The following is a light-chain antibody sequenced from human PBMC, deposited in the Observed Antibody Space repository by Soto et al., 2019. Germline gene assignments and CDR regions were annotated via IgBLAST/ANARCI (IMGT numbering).Light chain of an antibody. CDR2: DAS. CDR1: QSISSW. J-gene: IGKJ1*01. V-gene: IGKV1-5*01. Sequence: DIQMTQSPSTLSAAGGDRVTISCRARQSISSWLAWYQQKPGKAPKLLIYDASSLESGVPSRLSGSGFGTEFTLTISSLQPDDFATYYCQQYNSYSPWTFGQGTKVEIK. CDR3: QQYNSYSPWT.